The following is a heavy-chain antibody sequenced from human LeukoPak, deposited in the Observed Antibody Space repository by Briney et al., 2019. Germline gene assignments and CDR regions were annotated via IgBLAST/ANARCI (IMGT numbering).Heavy chain of an antibody. CDR2: MNPNSGNT. V-gene: IGHV1-8*01. CDR1: GYTFTSYD. J-gene: IGHJ2*01. CDR3: ARDWSGAHYWYFDL. Sequence: ASVKVSCKASGYTFTSYDINWVRQATGQGLEWMGWMNPNSGNTGYAQKFQGRVTMTRNTSISTAYMELSGLRSEDTAVYYCARDWSGAHYWYFDLWGRGTLVTVSS.